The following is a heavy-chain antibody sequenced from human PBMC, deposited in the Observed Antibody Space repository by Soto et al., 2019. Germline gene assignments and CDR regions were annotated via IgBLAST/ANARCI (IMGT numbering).Heavy chain of an antibody. CDR1: GGSISSGGYY. Sequence: QVQLQESGPGLVKPSQTLSLTCTVSGGSISSGGYYWSWIRQHPGKGLEWIGYIYYSGSTYYNPSLKSRVTTSVDTSKNQFSLKLSSVTAADTAVYYCARDQVGGWYFDYWGQGTLVTVSS. J-gene: IGHJ4*02. CDR3: ARDQVGGWYFDY. CDR2: IYYSGST. V-gene: IGHV4-31*03. D-gene: IGHD1-26*01.